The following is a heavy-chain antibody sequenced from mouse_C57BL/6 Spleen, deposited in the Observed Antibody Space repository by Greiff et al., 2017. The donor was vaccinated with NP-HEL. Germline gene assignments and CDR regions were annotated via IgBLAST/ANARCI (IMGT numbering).Heavy chain of an antibody. CDR1: GFTFSSYG. J-gene: IGHJ3*01. V-gene: IGHV5-6*01. CDR2: ISSGGSYT. D-gene: IGHD1-3*01. CDR3: ARRSKESSFAY. Sequence: EVQGVESGGDLVKPGGSLKLSCAASGFTFSSYGMSWVRQTPDKRLEWVATISSGGSYTYYPDSVKGRFTISRDNAKNTLYLQMSSLKSEDTAMYYGARRSKESSFAYWGQGTLVTVSA.